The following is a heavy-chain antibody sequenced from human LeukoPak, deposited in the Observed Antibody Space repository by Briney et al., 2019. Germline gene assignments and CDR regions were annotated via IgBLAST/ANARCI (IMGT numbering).Heavy chain of an antibody. D-gene: IGHD1-26*01. V-gene: IGHV4-59*08. CDR1: GGSISRYY. CDR2: IYYSGST. Sequence: SETLSLTCTVSGGSISRYYWSWIRQPPGKGLEWIGYIYYSGSTNYNPSLNNRVTISVDASKEQFSLKLSSVTAADTAVYYCARRWAXGMDVWGQGTTVTVSS. J-gene: IGHJ6*02. CDR3: ARRWAXGMDV.